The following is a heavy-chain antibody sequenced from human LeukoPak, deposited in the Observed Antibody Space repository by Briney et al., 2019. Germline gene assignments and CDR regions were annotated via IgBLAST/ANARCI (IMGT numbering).Heavy chain of an antibody. CDR3: AKAYYDISTGYYFFDY. Sequence: GGSLRLSCAASGFTFDDYAVHWVRQDPGKGLEWVSGISWNSGKIDYADSVKGRFTISRDNAKNSLYLQMNSLRPEDTALYYCAKAYYDISTGYYFFDYWGQGTLVTVSS. D-gene: IGHD3-9*01. CDR1: GFTFDDYA. V-gene: IGHV3-9*01. CDR2: ISWNSGKI. J-gene: IGHJ4*02.